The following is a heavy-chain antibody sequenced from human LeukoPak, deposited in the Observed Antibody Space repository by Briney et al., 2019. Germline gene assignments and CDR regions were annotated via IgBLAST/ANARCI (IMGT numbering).Heavy chain of an antibody. V-gene: IGHV1-18*01. D-gene: IGHD5-18*01. CDR1: GYTFTSYG. Sequence: ASVKVSCKASGYTFTSYGISWVRQAPGQGLEWMGWISAYNGNTNYAQKLQGRVTITRDTSASTAYMELSSLRSEDTAVYYCARDRIQLWFGPRNWFDPWGQGTLVTVSS. CDR2: ISAYNGNT. CDR3: ARDRIQLWFGPRNWFDP. J-gene: IGHJ5*02.